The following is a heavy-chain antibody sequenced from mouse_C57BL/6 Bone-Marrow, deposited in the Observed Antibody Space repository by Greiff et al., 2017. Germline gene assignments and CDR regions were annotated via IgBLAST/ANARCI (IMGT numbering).Heavy chain of an antibody. CDR2: IRNKANNHAT. V-gene: IGHV6-6*01. CDR1: GFTFSDAW. D-gene: IGHD2-2*01. Sequence: EVKLVESGGGLVQPGGSMKLSCAASGFTFSDAWMDWVSQSPEKGLEWVAEIRNKANNHATYYAESVKGRFTISRDDSKSSVYLQMNSLRAEDTGIYYCTRSAYGYDVWFAYWGQGTLVTVSA. CDR3: TRSAYGYDVWFAY. J-gene: IGHJ3*01.